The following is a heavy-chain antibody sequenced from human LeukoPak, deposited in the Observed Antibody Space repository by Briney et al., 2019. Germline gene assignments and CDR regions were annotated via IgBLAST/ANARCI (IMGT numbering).Heavy chain of an antibody. V-gene: IGHV4-39*07. Sequence: SETLSLTCTVSGGSISSSSYYWGWIRQPPGKGLEWIGSTYYSGSTYYNPSLKSRVTISVDTSKNQFSLKLSSVTAADTAVYYCARSPYDFWSGYYYFDYWGQGTLVTVSS. D-gene: IGHD3-3*01. CDR1: GGSISSSSYY. J-gene: IGHJ4*02. CDR2: TYYSGST. CDR3: ARSPYDFWSGYYYFDY.